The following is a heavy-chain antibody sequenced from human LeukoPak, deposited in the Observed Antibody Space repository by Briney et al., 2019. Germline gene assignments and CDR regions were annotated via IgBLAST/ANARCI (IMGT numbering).Heavy chain of an antibody. J-gene: IGHJ4*02. Sequence: SETLSLTCSVSGYSFTSGHYWGWIRQPPGKGLEWIAHIYRTGSAHYNPSLKGRVTIAVDTSKNQFSLKLSSVTAADAAVYYCARYCTSTTCILRGFDYWGQGTLATVSS. CDR3: ARYCTSTTCILRGFDY. V-gene: IGHV4-38-2*01. CDR2: IYRTGSA. D-gene: IGHD2-2*01. CDR1: GYSFTSGHY.